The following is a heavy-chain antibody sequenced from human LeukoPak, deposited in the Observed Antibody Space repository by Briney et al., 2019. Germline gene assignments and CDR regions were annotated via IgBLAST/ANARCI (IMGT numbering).Heavy chain of an antibody. CDR1: GGSISSSSYY. D-gene: IGHD3-10*01. V-gene: IGHV4-39*01. CDR3: ARVYGSGSYYNGYYYYYMDV. Sequence: SETLSLTCTVSGGSISSSSYYWGWIRQPPGKGLEWIGSIYYSGSTYYNPSLKSRVTISVDTSKSQFSLKLSSVTAADTAVYYCARVYGSGSYYNGYYYYYMDVWGKGTTVTISS. J-gene: IGHJ6*03. CDR2: IYYSGST.